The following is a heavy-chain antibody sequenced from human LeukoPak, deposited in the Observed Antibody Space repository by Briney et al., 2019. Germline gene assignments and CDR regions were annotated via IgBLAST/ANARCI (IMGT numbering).Heavy chain of an antibody. CDR1: GFTFSSYG. J-gene: IGHJ4*02. D-gene: IGHD1/OR15-1a*01. CDR2: IWYDGSNK. CDR3: AREWNSRARFDY. V-gene: IGHV3-33*01. Sequence: QPGGSLRLSCAASGFTFSSYGMHWVRQAPGKGLEWVAVIWYDGSNKYYADSVKGRFTISRDNSKNTLYLQMNSLRAEDTAVYYCAREWNSRARFDYWGQGSLVTVSS.